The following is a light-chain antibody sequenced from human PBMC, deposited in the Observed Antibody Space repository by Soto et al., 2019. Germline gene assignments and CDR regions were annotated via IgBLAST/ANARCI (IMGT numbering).Light chain of an antibody. CDR1: NIGSKS. CDR2: DDS. CDR3: QVWDNTHDHGGV. V-gene: IGLV3-21*02. J-gene: IGLJ3*02. Sequence: SYELTQPPSVSVAPGQTARITCGGNNIGSKSVHWYRQKPGQAPVLVVHDDSDRPSGTPERFSGSNSGNTATLAISRVEAGDEANFYCQVWDNTHDHGGVFGGGTQLTVL.